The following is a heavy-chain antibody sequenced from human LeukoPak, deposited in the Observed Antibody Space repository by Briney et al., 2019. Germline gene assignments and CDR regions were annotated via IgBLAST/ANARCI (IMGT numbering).Heavy chain of an antibody. CDR2: ISSGSDHI. Sequence: GGSLRLSCVASGFTFSSYSMNWVRQAPGKGLEWVSSISSGSDHIYYADSVRGRFTISRDNAKNSLYLQMDSLRAEDTAVFFCARNDHSTSSGYDSWGQGTLVTVSS. J-gene: IGHJ4*02. V-gene: IGHV3-21*01. CDR3: ARNDHSTSSGYDS. D-gene: IGHD6-6*01. CDR1: GFTFSSYS.